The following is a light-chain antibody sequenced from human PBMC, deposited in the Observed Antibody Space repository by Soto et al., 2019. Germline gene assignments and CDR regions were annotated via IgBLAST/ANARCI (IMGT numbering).Light chain of an antibody. CDR1: QGISSW. CDR2: KAS. CDR3: QQYNSYAWT. V-gene: IGKV1-5*03. J-gene: IGKJ1*01. Sequence: IQMTQSPSYVSASVLDRVTMTCRASQGISSWLAWYQQKPGKAPKLLIYKASSLESGVPSRFSGSGSGTEFTLTISSLQPDDFATYYCQQYNSYAWTFGQGTKVDIK.